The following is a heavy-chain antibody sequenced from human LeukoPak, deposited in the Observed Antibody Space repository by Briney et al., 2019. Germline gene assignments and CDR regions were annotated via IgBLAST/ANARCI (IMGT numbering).Heavy chain of an antibody. Sequence: PGESLKISCKASGHSFSNYWIGWVRQVPGKGLEWMGIIHPADSDTVYRPSLQGQVTISADKSINTVYLQWSSLEASDTAIYYCARRYYYSPEFDPWGQGTLVTVSS. J-gene: IGHJ5*02. D-gene: IGHD3-22*01. CDR1: GHSFSNYW. CDR2: IHPADSDT. V-gene: IGHV5-51*01. CDR3: ARRYYYSPEFDP.